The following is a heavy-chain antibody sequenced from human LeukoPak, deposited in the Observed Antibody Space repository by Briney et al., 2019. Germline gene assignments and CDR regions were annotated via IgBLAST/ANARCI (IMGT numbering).Heavy chain of an antibody. CDR3: ARDKTSLGYSYALFDY. Sequence: GGSLRLSCAASGFTVSSNYMSWVRQAPGKGLEWVSVIYSGGSTYYADSVKGRFTISRDNSKNTLYLQMNSLRAEDTAVYYCARDKTSLGYSYALFDYWGQRTLVTVSS. V-gene: IGHV3-53*01. CDR1: GFTVSSNY. J-gene: IGHJ4*02. CDR2: IYSGGST. D-gene: IGHD5-18*01.